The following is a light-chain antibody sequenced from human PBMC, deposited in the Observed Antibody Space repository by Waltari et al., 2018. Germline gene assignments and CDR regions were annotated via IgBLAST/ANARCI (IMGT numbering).Light chain of an antibody. CDR3: QQYDNLAS. Sequence: DIQMTQSPSSLSASVGDRVTITCQASQAISNHLNWYQHKPGKAPELLIFDATNLETVVPSRFRGSGSGTDFTLTIPSLQPEDFATYYCQQYDNLASFGGGTKVEIK. J-gene: IGKJ4*01. V-gene: IGKV1-33*01. CDR2: DAT. CDR1: QAISNH.